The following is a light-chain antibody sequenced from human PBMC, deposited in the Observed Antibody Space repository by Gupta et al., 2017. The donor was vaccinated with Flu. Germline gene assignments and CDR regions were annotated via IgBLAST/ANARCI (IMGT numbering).Light chain of an antibody. CDR1: RDIDTY. V-gene: IGKV1-39*01. CDR3: QQSYSPVQT. CDR2: AAS. Sequence: DIQMTQSPSSLSASVGDRVTITCRASRDIDTYVHWYQQKAGKAPKLLIYAASRLQSGVPSRISGSGSGTDFTLTIRSLQPEDFATYYCQQSYSPVQTFGQGTKVEIK. J-gene: IGKJ1*01.